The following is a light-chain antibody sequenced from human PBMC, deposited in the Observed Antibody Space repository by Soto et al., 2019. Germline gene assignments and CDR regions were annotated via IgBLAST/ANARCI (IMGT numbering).Light chain of an antibody. V-gene: IGKV3D-7*01. Sequence: EIVLTQSPATLSLSPGERATLSCRASQSVSSSYLAWYQQKPGQAPRLLIYGASSRVTGFPARFSGSGSGTDFTLTISSLQSDDFAVYYCQQYDNWPWTFGQGTKVDIK. J-gene: IGKJ1*01. CDR2: GAS. CDR1: QSVSSSY. CDR3: QQYDNWPWT.